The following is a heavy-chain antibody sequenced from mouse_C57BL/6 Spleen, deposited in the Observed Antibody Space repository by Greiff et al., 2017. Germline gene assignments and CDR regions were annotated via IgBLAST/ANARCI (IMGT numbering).Heavy chain of an antibody. V-gene: IGHV1-82*01. Sequence: VQLQQSGPELVKPGASVKISCKASGYAFSSSWMNWVKQRPGQGLEWIGRIYPGDGDTNYNGKFKGKATMTADKTSSTAYMQRSSLTSEDSAVYFCARLNWDFDYWGQGTTLTVSS. CDR3: ARLNWDFDY. CDR1: GYAFSSSW. D-gene: IGHD4-1*01. J-gene: IGHJ2*01. CDR2: IYPGDGDT.